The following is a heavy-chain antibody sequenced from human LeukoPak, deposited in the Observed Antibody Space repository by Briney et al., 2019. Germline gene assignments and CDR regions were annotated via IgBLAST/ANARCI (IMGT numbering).Heavy chain of an antibody. CDR3: ATKRGYSYGSPH. V-gene: IGHV1-69*13. D-gene: IGHD5-18*01. J-gene: IGHJ4*02. Sequence: SVKVSCKASGGTSSSYAISWVRQAPGQGLEWMGGIIPILGTANYAQKFQGRVTITADESTSTAYMELSSLRSEDTAVYYCATKRGYSYGSPHWGQGTLVTVSS. CDR1: GGTSSSYA. CDR2: IIPILGTA.